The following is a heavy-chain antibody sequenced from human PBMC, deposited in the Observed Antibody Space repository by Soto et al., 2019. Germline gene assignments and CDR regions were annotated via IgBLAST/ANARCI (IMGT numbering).Heavy chain of an antibody. CDR1: GGTFSSYT. J-gene: IGHJ4*02. V-gene: IGHV1-69*08. CDR2: IIPILGIA. Sequence: QVQLVQSGAEVKKPGSSVKVSCKASGGTFSSYTISWVRQAPGQGLEWMGRIIPILGIANYAQKFQGRVTITAYKPTSTAYMELTTLRSDDTAGYYSAREEGAMPECWGQGTLVSGYS. D-gene: IGHD3-16*01. CDR3: AREEGAMPEC.